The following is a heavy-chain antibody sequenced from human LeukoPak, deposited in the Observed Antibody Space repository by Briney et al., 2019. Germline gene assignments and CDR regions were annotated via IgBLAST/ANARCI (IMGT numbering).Heavy chain of an antibody. CDR3: ARTIVEMATMYYFDY. D-gene: IGHD5-24*01. CDR2: ISAYNGNT. V-gene: IGHV1-18*01. CDR1: GYAFTSYG. Sequence: GASVKVSCKASGYAFTSYGISWVRQAPGQGLEWMGWISAYNGNTNYAQKLQGRVTMTTDTSTSTAYMELRSLRSDDTAVYYCARTIVEMATMYYFDYWGQGTLVTVSS. J-gene: IGHJ4*02.